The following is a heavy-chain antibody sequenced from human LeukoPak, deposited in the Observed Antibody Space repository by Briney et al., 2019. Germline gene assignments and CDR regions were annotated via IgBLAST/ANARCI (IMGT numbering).Heavy chain of an antibody. V-gene: IGHV3-30*04. D-gene: IGHD6-13*01. CDR3: ARVAAAGAAYYYYGMDV. CDR2: ISYDGSNK. Sequence: PGGSLRLSCAASGFTFSSYAMHWVRQAPGKGLEWVAVISYDGSNKYYADSVKGRFTISRDNSKNTLYLQMNSLRAEDTAVYYCARVAAAGAAYYYYGMDVWGQGTTVTVSS. CDR1: GFTFSSYA. J-gene: IGHJ6*02.